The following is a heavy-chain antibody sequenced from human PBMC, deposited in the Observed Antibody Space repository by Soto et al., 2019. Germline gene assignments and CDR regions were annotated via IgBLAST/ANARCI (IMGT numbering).Heavy chain of an antibody. CDR1: GFTFSSYG. V-gene: IGHV3-33*01. Sequence: GGSLRLSCAASGFTFSSYGMHWVRQAPGKGLEWVAVIWYDGSNKYYADSVKGRFTISRDNSKNTLYLQMNSLRAEDTAVYYCASEYCSSTSCYFYDYWGQGTLVTVSS. CDR2: IWYDGSNK. D-gene: IGHD2-2*01. J-gene: IGHJ4*02. CDR3: ASEYCSSTSCYFYDY.